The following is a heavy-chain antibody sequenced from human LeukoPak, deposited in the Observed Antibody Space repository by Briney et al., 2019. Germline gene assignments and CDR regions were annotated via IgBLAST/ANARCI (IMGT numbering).Heavy chain of an antibody. CDR2: ISYDGSNK. J-gene: IGHJ4*02. Sequence: GGSLRLYCAVSGFTFSSYAMHWVRQAPGKGLERVAVISYDGSNKYYADSVKGRFTISRDNSKNTLYLQMNSLRAEDTAVYYCAGDRSRMRFGYCGGDCSLDYWGQGTLVTVSS. V-gene: IGHV3-30-3*01. CDR3: AGDRSRMRFGYCGGDCSLDY. CDR1: GFTFSSYA. D-gene: IGHD2-21*02.